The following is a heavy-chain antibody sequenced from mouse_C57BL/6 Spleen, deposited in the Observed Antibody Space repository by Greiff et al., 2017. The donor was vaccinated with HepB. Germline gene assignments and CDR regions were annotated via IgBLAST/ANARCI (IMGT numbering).Heavy chain of an antibody. CDR3: VYDYDWFAC. D-gene: IGHD2-4*01. CDR1: GFSLPSYG. J-gene: IGHJ3*01. Sequence: VQLQESGPGLVAPSQSLSITCTVSGFSLPSYGVSWVRQPPGKGLEWLGVIWGDGSTNYHSALVSRLSISQDNSKSQVFLKLNSLQTDDTATYYCVYDYDWFACWGQGTLVTVSA. CDR2: IWGDGST. V-gene: IGHV2-3*01.